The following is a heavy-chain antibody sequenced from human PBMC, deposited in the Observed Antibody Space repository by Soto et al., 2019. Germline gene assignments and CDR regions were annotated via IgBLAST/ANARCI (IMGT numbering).Heavy chain of an antibody. CDR3: AGSRGANYYYYGMDV. J-gene: IGHJ6*02. V-gene: IGHV1-69*13. CDR1: GGTFSSYA. Sequence: SVKVSCKASGGTFSSYAISWVRQAPGQGLEWMGGIIPIFGTANYAQKFQGRVTITADESTSTAYMELSSLRSEDTAVYYCAGSRGANYYYYGMDVWGQGTTVTVSS. D-gene: IGHD3-10*01. CDR2: IIPIFGTA.